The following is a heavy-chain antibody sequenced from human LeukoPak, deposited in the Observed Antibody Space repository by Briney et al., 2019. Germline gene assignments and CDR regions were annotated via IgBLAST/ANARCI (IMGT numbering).Heavy chain of an antibody. CDR1: GFTFSSYS. CDR2: IRSSSSYI. Sequence: GGSLRLSCAASGFTFSSYSMNWVRQAPGKGLEWVSSIRSSSSYIYYADSAKGRFTISRDNAKNSLYLQMNSLRAEDTAVYYCARELRLGYCSGGSCYYYGMDVWGQGTTVTVSS. J-gene: IGHJ6*02. V-gene: IGHV3-21*01. D-gene: IGHD2-15*01. CDR3: ARELRLGYCSGGSCYYYGMDV.